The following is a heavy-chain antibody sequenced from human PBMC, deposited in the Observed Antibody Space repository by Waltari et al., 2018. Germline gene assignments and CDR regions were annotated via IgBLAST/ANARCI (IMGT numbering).Heavy chain of an antibody. Sequence: QLQLQESGPGLVKPSETLSLTCTVSGGSISSNNYYWGWIRQPPGKGLEWIGTMYYSGTTYENPSLKSRVAISIDTSKNQFSLKLSSVTAADTALYYCARHGGYNRGYPRWFDPWGQGTLVTVSS. V-gene: IGHV4-39*01. J-gene: IGHJ5*02. CDR1: GGSISSNNYY. D-gene: IGHD5-18*01. CDR2: MYYSGTT. CDR3: ARHGGYNRGYPRWFDP.